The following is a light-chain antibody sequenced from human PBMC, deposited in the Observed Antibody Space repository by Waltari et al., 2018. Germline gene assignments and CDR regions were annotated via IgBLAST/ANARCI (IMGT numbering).Light chain of an antibody. CDR1: QTVRTTY. CDR2: GAS. Sequence: CRASQTVRTTYLAWYQQKPGQAPTLLIYGASSRATGIPDRFSGSGSGTDFSLTISSLEPEDFAVYYCQQYDISPRTFGGGTKVEIK. J-gene: IGKJ4*01. V-gene: IGKV3-20*01. CDR3: QQYDISPRT.